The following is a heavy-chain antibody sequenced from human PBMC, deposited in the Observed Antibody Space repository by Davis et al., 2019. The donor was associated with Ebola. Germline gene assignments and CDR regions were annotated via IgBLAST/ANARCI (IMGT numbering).Heavy chain of an antibody. J-gene: IGHJ5*02. CDR3: ARGVYSDSSGYYYPHYFDP. Sequence: ASVKVSCKASGYTFTAYYIDWVRQAPGQGLKWMGRINPTGGSTNYAQEFQGRVTMTRDTSTSTVYMELSSLTSEDTAVYYCARGVYSDSSGYYYPHYFDPWGQGTLVTVSS. CDR2: INPTGGST. D-gene: IGHD3-22*01. CDR1: GYTFTAYY. V-gene: IGHV1-46*01.